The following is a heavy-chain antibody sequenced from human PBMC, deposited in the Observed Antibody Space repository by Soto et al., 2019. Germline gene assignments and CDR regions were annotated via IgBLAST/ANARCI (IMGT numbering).Heavy chain of an antibody. CDR2: IIPMFDTP. V-gene: IGHV1-69*12. Sequence: QVQLVQSGAEVKKPGSSVKVSCKASGGTFSSDSFSWVRQAPGQGLEWMGGIIPMFDTPIYAQKFQDRVTIDAAESTSTAYMQLSRLRSGDTAVYYCARSGGLDRDFNYWGQGSLVTVSS. D-gene: IGHD2-15*01. CDR3: ARSGGLDRDFNY. J-gene: IGHJ4*02. CDR1: GGTFSSDS.